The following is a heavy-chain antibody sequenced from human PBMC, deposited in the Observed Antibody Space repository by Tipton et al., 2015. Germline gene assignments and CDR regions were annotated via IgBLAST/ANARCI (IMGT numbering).Heavy chain of an antibody. CDR1: GGSVSSGSYY. V-gene: IGHV3-53*01. CDR2: IYSGGST. CDR3: ARQSGSYRWFDP. D-gene: IGHD1-26*01. J-gene: IGHJ5*02. Sequence: TLSLTCTVSGGSVSSGSYYMSWVRQAPGTGLEWVSVIYSGGSTYYADSVKGRFTISRDNSKNTLYLQMNSLRAEDTAVYYCARQSGSYRWFDPWGQGTLVTVSS.